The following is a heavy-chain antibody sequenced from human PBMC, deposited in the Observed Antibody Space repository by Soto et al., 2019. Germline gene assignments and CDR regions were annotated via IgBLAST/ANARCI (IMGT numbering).Heavy chain of an antibody. CDR3: AKDVPLSYGDYQPLVLSPVDY. CDR1: VFTFSDHY. V-gene: IGHV3-72*01. Sequence: GGSLRLSCAASVFTFSDHYMDWVRQAPGKGLEWVGRTRNKANSYTTEYAASVKGRFTISRDDSKNSLYLQMNSLRAEDTAVYYCAKDVPLSYGDYQPLVLSPVDYWGQGTLVTVSS. CDR2: TRNKANSYTT. J-gene: IGHJ4*02. D-gene: IGHD4-17*01.